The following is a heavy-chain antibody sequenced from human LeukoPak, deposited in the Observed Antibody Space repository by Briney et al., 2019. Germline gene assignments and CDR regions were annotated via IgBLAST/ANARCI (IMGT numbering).Heavy chain of an antibody. CDR2: IKQDGSEK. J-gene: IGHJ3*02. Sequence: GGSLRLSCAASGFTFSSYWMSWVRQAPGKGLEWVANIKQDGSEKYYVDSVKGRFTISRDNAKNSLYLQMNSLRAEDTAVYYCARIYSSGWPDDAFDIWGQGTMVAVSS. V-gene: IGHV3-7*01. CDR1: GFTFSSYW. CDR3: ARIYSSGWPDDAFDI. D-gene: IGHD6-19*01.